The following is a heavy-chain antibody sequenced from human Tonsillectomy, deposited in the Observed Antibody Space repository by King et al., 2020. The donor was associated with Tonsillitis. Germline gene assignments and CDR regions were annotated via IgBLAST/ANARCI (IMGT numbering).Heavy chain of an antibody. Sequence: QVQLVESGGEVKKPGASAKVSCNASGYTFTSYGISWVRQAPGQGLEWMGWITPYNDDTNYAQKFQGRVTMTTDTSTSTAYMELRSLRSDDTAVYYCARDMWDLRLDVWGKGTTFTVSS. CDR2: ITPYNDDT. D-gene: IGHD1-26*01. CDR1: GYTFTSYG. CDR3: ARDMWDLRLDV. J-gene: IGHJ6*04. V-gene: IGHV1-18*01.